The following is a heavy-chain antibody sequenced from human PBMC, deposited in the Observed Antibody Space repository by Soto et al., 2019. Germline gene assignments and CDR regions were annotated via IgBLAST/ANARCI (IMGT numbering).Heavy chain of an antibody. CDR3: ARATTSHSYYFYGMDV. J-gene: IGHJ6*02. V-gene: IGHV1-69*12. CDR2: IIPIFGTA. Sequence: QVQLVQSGAEVKKPGSSVKVSCKASGGTFNRYGISWVRQAPGQGLEWMGGIIPIFGTANYAQKFQGRVTLTADESTTTASMELRSLTSEDTAVFYCARATTSHSYYFYGMDVWGQGTTVTVSS. CDR1: GGTFNRYG.